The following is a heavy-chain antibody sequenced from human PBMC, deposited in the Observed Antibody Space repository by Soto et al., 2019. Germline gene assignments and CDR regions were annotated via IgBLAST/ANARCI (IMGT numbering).Heavy chain of an antibody. D-gene: IGHD2-2*01. V-gene: IGHV3-48*03. Sequence: GGSLRLSCAASGFTFSSYEMNWVRQAPGKGLEWVSYISSSGSTIYYADSVKGRFTISRDNAKNSLYLQMNSLRAEDTAVYYCARSLVVPAAMETNIDAFDIWGQGTMVTVSS. CDR2: ISSSGSTI. CDR3: ARSLVVPAAMETNIDAFDI. CDR1: GFTFSSYE. J-gene: IGHJ3*02.